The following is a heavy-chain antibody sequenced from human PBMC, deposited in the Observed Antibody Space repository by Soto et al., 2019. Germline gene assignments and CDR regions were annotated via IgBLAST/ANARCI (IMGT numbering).Heavy chain of an antibody. CDR1: GFTFSKYA. CDR2: ISANGGIT. J-gene: IGHJ2*01. Sequence: EVHLLESGGVVVKPGGSLRLSCAASGFTFSKYAMRWVRLAPGKGLEWVSSISANGGITDYADSVKGRFTISRDNSQNILSLQMDSLTGDDTALYFCAKDKYTDSVRKVWFFDYWGRGTLVTVSS. D-gene: IGHD2-15*01. V-gene: IGHV3-23*01. CDR3: AKDKYTDSVRKVWFFDY.